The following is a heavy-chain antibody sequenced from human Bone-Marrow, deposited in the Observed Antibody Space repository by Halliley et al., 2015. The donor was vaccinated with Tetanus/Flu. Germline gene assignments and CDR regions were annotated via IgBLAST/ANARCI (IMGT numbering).Heavy chain of an antibody. CDR2: ISYRGSA. D-gene: IGHD4-17*01. J-gene: IGHJ4*02. CDR3: ASMTAMTSFEY. Sequence: GLEWRGYISYRGSAFYNPSLKSRLAISLDTSRNQFSLKLSSVTAADTGVYYCASMTAMTSFEYWGQETLITVSS. V-gene: IGHV4-30-4*01.